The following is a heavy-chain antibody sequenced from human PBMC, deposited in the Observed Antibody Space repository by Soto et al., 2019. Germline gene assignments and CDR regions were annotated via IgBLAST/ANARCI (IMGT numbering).Heavy chain of an antibody. CDR1: GGTFSSYA. CDR2: IIPIFGTA. J-gene: IGHJ5*02. D-gene: IGHD2-2*01. CDR3: ARGIVLVPAGMSWVDP. V-gene: IGHV1-69*05. Sequence: QVQLVQSGAEVKKPGSSVKVSCKASGGTFSSYAISWVRQAPGQGLEWMGGIIPIFGTANYAQKFQGRVMIYXXEXTXXAYMEPSSLSSEDTAVYYCARGIVLVPAGMSWVDPWGQGTLVTVSS.